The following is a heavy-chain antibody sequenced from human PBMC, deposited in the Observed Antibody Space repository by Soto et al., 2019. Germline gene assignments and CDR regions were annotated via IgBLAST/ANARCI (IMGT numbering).Heavy chain of an antibody. J-gene: IGHJ4*02. CDR1: GFSLSTSGVG. CDR3: AHRPNQQQLGSCFDY. Sequence: SGPTLVNPTQTLTLTCTFSGFSLSTSGVGVGWIRQPPGKALEWLALIYWNDDKSYSPSLKSRLTITKDTSKNQVVLTMTNMDPVNTTTYYSAHRPNQQQLGSCFDYWGQGTLVTVSS. D-gene: IGHD6-13*01. V-gene: IGHV2-5*01. CDR2: IYWNDDK.